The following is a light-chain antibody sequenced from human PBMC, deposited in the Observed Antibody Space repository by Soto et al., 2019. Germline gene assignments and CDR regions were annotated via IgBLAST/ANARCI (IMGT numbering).Light chain of an antibody. CDR3: SSYTSSSTLV. CDR1: SSDVGGYNS. J-gene: IGLJ1*01. CDR2: DVN. V-gene: IGLV2-14*03. Sequence: QSVLTQPASGSGSPGQSIAISCTGTSSDVGGYNSVSWYQHHPGKAPKLMIYDVNYRPSGISDRFSGSKSGNTASLTISGLQAEDEADYYCSSYTSSSTLVFGTGTKVTVL.